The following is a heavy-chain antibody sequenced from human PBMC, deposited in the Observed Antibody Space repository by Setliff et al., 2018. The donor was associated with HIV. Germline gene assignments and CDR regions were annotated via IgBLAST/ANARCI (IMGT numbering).Heavy chain of an antibody. CDR2: IYYSGST. CDR3: ASPSDHTAGAFDV. CDR1: GDSISSGGYY. V-gene: IGHV4-31*02. J-gene: IGHJ3*01. Sequence: PSETLSLTCTVSGDSISSGGYYWRWIRQHPGKGLEWIGYIYYSGSTYYNPSLKSRVTISVDTSKSQFSLRLSSVTAADTAVYYCASPSDHTAGAFDVWGQGTMVTVSS.